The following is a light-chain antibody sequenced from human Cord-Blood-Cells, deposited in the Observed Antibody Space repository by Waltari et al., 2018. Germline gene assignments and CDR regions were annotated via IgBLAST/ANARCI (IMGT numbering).Light chain of an antibody. J-gene: IGLJ2*01. CDR3: QAWDSSTGVV. CDR2: QDS. V-gene: IGLV3-1*01. CDR1: KLGDKY. Sequence: SYELTQPPSVSVSPGQTASITCSGDKLGDKYACWYQQKPGQSPVLVIYQDSKGPSGNPERFSGSNAGNTATLTISGTQAMDEADYYCQAWDSSTGVVFGGGTKLTVL.